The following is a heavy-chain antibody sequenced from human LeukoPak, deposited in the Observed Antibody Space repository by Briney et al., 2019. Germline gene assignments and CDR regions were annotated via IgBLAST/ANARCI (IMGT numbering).Heavy chain of an antibody. CDR3: ARVPLAVAGTSYYFDY. Sequence: ASVKVTCKASGYTFTSYGISWVRQAPGQGLEWMGWISAYNGNTNYAQKLQGRVTMTTDTSTSTAYMELRSLRSDDTAVYYCARVPLAVAGTSYYFDYWGQGTLVTVSS. CDR1: GYTFTSYG. D-gene: IGHD6-19*01. CDR2: ISAYNGNT. V-gene: IGHV1-18*01. J-gene: IGHJ4*02.